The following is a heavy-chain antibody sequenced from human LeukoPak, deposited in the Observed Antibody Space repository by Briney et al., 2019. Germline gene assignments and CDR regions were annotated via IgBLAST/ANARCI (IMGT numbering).Heavy chain of an antibody. D-gene: IGHD6-13*01. CDR3: ARAQGVAAAGDY. V-gene: IGHV3-30-3*01. J-gene: IGHJ4*02. Sequence: GGSLRLSCAASGFTFSSYAMHWVRQAPGKGLEWVAVISYDGSNKYYADSVKGRFTISRDNSKNTLYLQMNSLRAEDTAVYYCARAQGVAAAGDYWGQGTLVTVSS. CDR1: GFTFSSYA. CDR2: ISYDGSNK.